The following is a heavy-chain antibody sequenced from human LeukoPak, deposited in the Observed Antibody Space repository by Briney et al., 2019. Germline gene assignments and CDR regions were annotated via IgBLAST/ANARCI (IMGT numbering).Heavy chain of an antibody. CDR1: GYTFTDFY. CDR2: INPHNGGS. V-gene: IGHV1-2*06. J-gene: IGHJ4*02. D-gene: IGHD3-22*01. Sequence: ASVKVSCKTSGYTFTDFYIHWVRQAPGQGLEWMGRINPHNGGSNSAQNFQGRLTMTRDTSFSTAYLELSRLRSDDTAMYYCARGPMKVLVISLDFWGQGTLVTVSS. CDR3: ARGPMKVLVISLDF.